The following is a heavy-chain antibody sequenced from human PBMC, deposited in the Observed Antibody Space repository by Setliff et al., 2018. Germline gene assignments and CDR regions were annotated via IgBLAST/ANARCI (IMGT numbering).Heavy chain of an antibody. CDR2: IGAYNGNT. CDR3: ARVTIAVAGYFDF. V-gene: IGHV1-18*01. Sequence: ASVKVSCKASGYTFTNYGVTWARQAPGQGLEWMGWIGAYNGNTYNAHKFQGRVTMTSDTSTSTAYMELRSLRSDDTAVYYCARVTIAVAGYFDFWGQGTLVTVSS. J-gene: IGHJ4*02. CDR1: GYTFTNYG. D-gene: IGHD6-19*01.